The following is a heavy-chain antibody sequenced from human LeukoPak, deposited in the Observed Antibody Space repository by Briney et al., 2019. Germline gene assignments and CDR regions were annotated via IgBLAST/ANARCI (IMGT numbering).Heavy chain of an antibody. Sequence: ETLSLTCTVSGGSISSSSYYWGWIRQPPGKGLEWIGSIYYSGSTYYNPSLKSRVTISVDTSKNQFSPKLSSVTAADTAVYYCARQEIVVVPAAKDTNWFDPWGQGTLVTVSS. CDR3: ARQEIVVVPAAKDTNWFDP. D-gene: IGHD2-2*01. J-gene: IGHJ5*02. V-gene: IGHV4-39*01. CDR1: GGSISSSSYY. CDR2: IYYSGST.